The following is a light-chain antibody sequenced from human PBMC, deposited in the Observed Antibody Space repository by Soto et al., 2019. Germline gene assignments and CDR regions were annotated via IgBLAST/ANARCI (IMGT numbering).Light chain of an antibody. V-gene: IGKV3-20*01. CDR1: ETVASNY. Sequence: EIVLTQSPGTLSVSPGETATVSCRASETVASNYLAWYQHKAGQAPRLLIYGAASRATGIPDRFSGSGSGTDYTLTISRLEPEDFAVYYCHHYGSSRLMCSFGQGTKLEIK. CDR3: HHYGSSRLMCS. CDR2: GAA. J-gene: IGKJ2*02.